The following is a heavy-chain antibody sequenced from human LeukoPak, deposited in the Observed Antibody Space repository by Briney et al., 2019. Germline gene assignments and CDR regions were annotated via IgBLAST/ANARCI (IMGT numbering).Heavy chain of an antibody. V-gene: IGHV4-59*01. D-gene: IGHD3-22*01. CDR3: ARAIDSSGYFDY. CDR1: GGSISSYY. Sequence: SETLSLTCTVSGGSISSYYWSLIRQPPGKGLELIEYIYYSGSTNYNRSLKSRVTISVDTSKNQFSLKLSSVTAADTAVYYCARAIDSSGYFDYWGQGTLVTVSS. CDR2: IYYSGST. J-gene: IGHJ4*02.